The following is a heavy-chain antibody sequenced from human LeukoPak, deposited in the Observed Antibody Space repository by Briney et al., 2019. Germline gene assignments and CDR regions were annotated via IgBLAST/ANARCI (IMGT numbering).Heavy chain of an antibody. CDR3: ARNGRVRRVVKDLFEY. V-gene: IGHV1-18*01. J-gene: IGHJ4*02. D-gene: IGHD3-10*01. Sequence: ASVTVSCKTSGYTFTDYDITWVRQAPGQGLEWRGRVSPYNGNTYYSQRFQGRVTISKDTSTGTAYMDLRNLRDDDTAMYYCARNGRVRRVVKDLFEYWGQGTLVAVSS. CDR2: VSPYNGNT. CDR1: GYTFTDYD.